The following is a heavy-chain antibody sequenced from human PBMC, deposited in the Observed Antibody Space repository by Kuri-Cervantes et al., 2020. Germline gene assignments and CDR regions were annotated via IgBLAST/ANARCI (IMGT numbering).Heavy chain of an antibody. Sequence: GGSLRLSCAASGFTFSSYSMNWVRQAPGKGLEWVSTISGSGSYKYYADLVKGRFTISRDIAKNSLYLQMNSLRPEDTALYFCAKDIFAGIGVAGSLDVWGQGTTVTVSS. CDR3: AKDIFAGIGVAGSLDV. J-gene: IGHJ6*02. CDR1: GFTFSSYS. V-gene: IGHV3-21*04. CDR2: ISGSGSYK. D-gene: IGHD6-19*01.